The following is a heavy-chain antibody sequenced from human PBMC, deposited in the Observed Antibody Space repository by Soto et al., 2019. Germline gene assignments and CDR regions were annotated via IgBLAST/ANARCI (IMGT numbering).Heavy chain of an antibody. CDR3: ERNGGDSYGWVSS. V-gene: IGHV4-39*01. D-gene: IGHD5-18*01. Sequence: PSETLSLTCTVSGDSISSSTYHWGWIRQPPGKGLEWIGSIYYSGSTYYNPSLKSRVTISVDMSKNQFSLNLNSVTAADTAVYYCERNGGDSYGWVSSWGQGTLVTVSS. J-gene: IGHJ4*02. CDR2: IYYSGST. CDR1: GDSISSSTYH.